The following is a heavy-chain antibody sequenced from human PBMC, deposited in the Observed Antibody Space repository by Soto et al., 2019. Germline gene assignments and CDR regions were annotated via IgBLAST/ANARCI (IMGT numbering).Heavy chain of an antibody. D-gene: IGHD1-1*01. Sequence: GGSLRLSCAVSGFTFSAYGMHWVRQAPGKGLQWVAFMSYNGSIQYYADSVRGRFTISRDLSKNTLYLQMSSVRIEDTAMYYCTKDRWNFGGPFDSWGQGTLVTVSS. J-gene: IGHJ4*02. CDR3: TKDRWNFGGPFDS. CDR2: MSYNGSIQ. V-gene: IGHV3-30*18. CDR1: GFTFSAYG.